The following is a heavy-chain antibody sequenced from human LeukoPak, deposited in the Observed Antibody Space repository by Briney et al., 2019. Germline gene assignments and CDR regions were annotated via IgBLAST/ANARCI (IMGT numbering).Heavy chain of an antibody. J-gene: IGHJ4*02. Sequence: SETLSLTCTVSGGPISSGDYYWSWIRQPPGKGLEWIGYIYYSGSTYYNPSLKSRVTISVDTSKNQFSLKLSSVTAADTAVYYCARSRTSRGRGGYYDYWGQGTLVTVSS. CDR1: GGPISSGDYY. CDR2: IYYSGST. CDR3: ARSRTSRGRGGYYDY. D-gene: IGHD2-15*01. V-gene: IGHV4-30-4*01.